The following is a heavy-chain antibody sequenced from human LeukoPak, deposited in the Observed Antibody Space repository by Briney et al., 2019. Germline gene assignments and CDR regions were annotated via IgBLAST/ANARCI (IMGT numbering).Heavy chain of an antibody. V-gene: IGHV1-69*06. D-gene: IGHD7-27*01. J-gene: IGHJ4*02. Sequence: ASVKVSCKASGGTFSSYAISWVRRAPGQGLEWMGGIIPIFGTANYAQKFQGRVTITADKSTSTACMELSSLRSEDTAVYYCAGTGEGGDYFDYWGQGTLVTVSS. CDR1: GGTFSSYA. CDR3: AGTGEGGDYFDY. CDR2: IIPIFGTA.